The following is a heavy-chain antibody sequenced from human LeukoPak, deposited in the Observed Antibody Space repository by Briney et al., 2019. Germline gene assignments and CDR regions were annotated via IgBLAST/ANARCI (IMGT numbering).Heavy chain of an antibody. CDR2: EWFDGTNK. Sequence: GRSLRLSCAASGFSFSYYGMHWVRQAPGKGLEWVAVEWFDGTNKYYADSVKGRFTISRDNSKNTLYLQMNSLRAEDTAVYYCARTRDYYDSSGYLDYWGQGTLVTVSS. D-gene: IGHD3-22*01. J-gene: IGHJ4*02. CDR1: GFSFSYYG. V-gene: IGHV3-33*01. CDR3: ARTRDYYDSSGYLDY.